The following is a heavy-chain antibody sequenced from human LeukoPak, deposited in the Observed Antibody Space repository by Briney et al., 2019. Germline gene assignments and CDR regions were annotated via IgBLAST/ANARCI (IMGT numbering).Heavy chain of an antibody. V-gene: IGHV3-74*01. CDR1: GFSFSSYW. CDR3: ARGHHYYDSSAYYY. Sequence: GGSLRLSCAASGFSFSSYWMHWVRQAPGKGLEWVSRINSDGSTTSYAASVKGRFTISRDTAKNTLYLQMNSLRAEDTAVYYCARGHHYYDSSAYYYWGQGTLVTVSS. CDR2: INSDGSTT. J-gene: IGHJ4*02. D-gene: IGHD3-22*01.